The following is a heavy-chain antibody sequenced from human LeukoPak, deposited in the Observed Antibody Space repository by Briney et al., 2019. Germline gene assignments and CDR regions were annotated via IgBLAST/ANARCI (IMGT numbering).Heavy chain of an antibody. D-gene: IGHD2-15*01. J-gene: IGHJ4*02. CDR2: IKSKTDGGTT. CDR3: TTDKDIVVVVAAFDY. Sequence: GGSLRLSCAASGFTFSNAWMSWVRQAPGKGLEWVGRIKSKTDGGTTDYAAPVKGRFTISRDDSKNTLYLQMNSLKTEDTAVYYCTTDKDIVVVVAAFDYSGQGTLVTVSS. CDR1: GFTFSNAW. V-gene: IGHV3-15*01.